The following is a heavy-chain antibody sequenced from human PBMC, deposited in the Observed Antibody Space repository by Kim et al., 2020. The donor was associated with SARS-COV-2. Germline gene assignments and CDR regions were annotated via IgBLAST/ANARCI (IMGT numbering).Heavy chain of an antibody. D-gene: IGHD3-10*01. J-gene: IGHJ6*02. V-gene: IGHV3-30*18. Sequence: GGSLRLSCAASGFTFSSYGMHWVRQAPGKGLEWVAVISYDGSNKYYADSVKGRFTISRDNSKNTLYLQMNSLRAEDTAVYYCAKDRLWFGEELGLYYYGMDVWGQGTTVTVSS. CDR1: GFTFSSYG. CDR2: ISYDGSNK. CDR3: AKDRLWFGEELGLYYYGMDV.